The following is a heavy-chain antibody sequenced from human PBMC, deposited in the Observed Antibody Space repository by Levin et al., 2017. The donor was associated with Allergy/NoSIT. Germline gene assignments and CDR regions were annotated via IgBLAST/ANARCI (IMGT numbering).Heavy chain of an antibody. D-gene: IGHD3-3*01. CDR3: AIPPIYYGVAV. J-gene: IGHJ6*02. CDR2: ISAYNGDT. Sequence: VASVKVSCKASGYTFTTYIITWVRQAPGQGLEWMGWISAYNGDTDYAPKLQGRVTMTTDTSTSTAYMELRGLRSDDTAVYYCAIPPIYYGVAVWGQGTTVTVSS. CDR1: GYTFTTYI. V-gene: IGHV1-18*01.